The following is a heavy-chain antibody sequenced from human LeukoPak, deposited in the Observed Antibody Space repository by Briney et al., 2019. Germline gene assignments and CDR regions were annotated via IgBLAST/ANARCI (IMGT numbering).Heavy chain of an antibody. J-gene: IGHJ4*02. V-gene: IGHV4-34*01. CDR2: INHSGST. Sequence: SETLSLTCAVYGGSFSGYYWSWIRQPPGKGLEWIGEINHSGSTYYNPSLKSRVTISVDTSKNQFPLKLSSVTAADTAVYYCARSDGGDYWGQGTLVTVSS. D-gene: IGHD3-10*01. CDR1: GGSFSGYY. CDR3: ARSDGGDY.